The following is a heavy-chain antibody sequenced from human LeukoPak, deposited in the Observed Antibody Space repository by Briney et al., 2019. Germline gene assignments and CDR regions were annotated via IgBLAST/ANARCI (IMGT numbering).Heavy chain of an antibody. CDR1: GFTFSNYS. Sequence: GGSLRLSCAAPGFTFSNYSMNWVRQAPGKGLEWVSSISSSSSYIYYADSVKGRFTISRDNAKNSLYLQMNSLRAEDTAVYYCARRWFGELLYYWGQGTLVTVSS. CDR3: ARRWFGELLYY. D-gene: IGHD3-10*01. J-gene: IGHJ4*02. CDR2: ISSSSSYI. V-gene: IGHV3-21*01.